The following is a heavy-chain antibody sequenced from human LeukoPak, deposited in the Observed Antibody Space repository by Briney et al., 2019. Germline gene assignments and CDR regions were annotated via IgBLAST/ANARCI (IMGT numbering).Heavy chain of an antibody. J-gene: IGHJ4*02. V-gene: IGHV3-7*01. CDR3: ARDTYDSSGYYAHLDY. CDR1: GFTFNSYW. Sequence: GGSLRLSCAASGFTFNSYWMSWVRQAQGKGLEWVANIKQDGSEKYYVDSVKGRFTISRDNAKNSLYLQMSSLRAEDTAVYYCARDTYDSSGYYAHLDYWGQGTLVTVSS. CDR2: IKQDGSEK. D-gene: IGHD3-22*01.